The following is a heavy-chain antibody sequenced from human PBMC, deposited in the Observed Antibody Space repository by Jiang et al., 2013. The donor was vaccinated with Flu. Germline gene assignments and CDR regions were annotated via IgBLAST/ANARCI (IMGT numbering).Heavy chain of an antibody. D-gene: IGHD2-2*02. CDR2: IYYSGST. V-gene: IGHV4-31*03. CDR1: GGSISSGGYY. Sequence: KPSQTLSLTCTVSGGSISSGGYYWSWIRQHPGKGLEWIGYIYYSGSTYYNPSLKSRVTISVDTSKNQFSLKLSSVTAADTAVYYCARGPDIVVVPAAIALGARSFDYWGQGTLVTVSS. CDR3: ARGPDIVVVPAAIALGARSFDY. J-gene: IGHJ4*02.